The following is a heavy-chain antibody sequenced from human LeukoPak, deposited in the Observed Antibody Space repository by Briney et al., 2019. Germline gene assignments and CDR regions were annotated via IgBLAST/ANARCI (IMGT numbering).Heavy chain of an antibody. CDR2: IYHSGST. D-gene: IGHD5-24*01. CDR1: GGSISSGGYY. Sequence: SETLSLTCTVSGGSISSGGYYWSWIRQPPGKGLEWIGYIYHSGSTYYNPSLKSRVTISVDTSKNQFSLKLSSVTAADTAVYYCAGRRMASFDIWGQGTMVTVSS. J-gene: IGHJ3*02. V-gene: IGHV4-30-2*01. CDR3: AGRRMASFDI.